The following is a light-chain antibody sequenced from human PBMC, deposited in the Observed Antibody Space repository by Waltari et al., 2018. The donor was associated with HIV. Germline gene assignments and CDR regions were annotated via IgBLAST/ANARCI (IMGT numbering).Light chain of an antibody. Sequence: DIVMTQSPDSLAVSLGERATINFKSSQSLLFRSDNKNYLTWYQQKPGQPPKLLIYWASTRESGVPDRFSGSGSGTDFTLTISSLQAEDVAVYYCQQYYSSPTFGQGTKVEIK. CDR1: QSLLFRSDNKNY. J-gene: IGKJ1*01. V-gene: IGKV4-1*01. CDR2: WAS. CDR3: QQYYSSPT.